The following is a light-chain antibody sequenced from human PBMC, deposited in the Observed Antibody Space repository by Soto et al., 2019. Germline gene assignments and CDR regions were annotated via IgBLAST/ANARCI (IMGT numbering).Light chain of an antibody. CDR1: SSNIGAGYD. CDR3: QSYSSSLSGVV. J-gene: IGLJ2*01. V-gene: IGLV1-40*01. Sequence: QSVLTQPPSVSGAPGQRVTISCTGSSSNIGAGYDVHWYQQLPGTAPKLLIYGNSNRPSGVPDRFSGSKSGTSASLAITGLQAEDEADYYCQSYSSSLSGVVFGGWTQLTVL. CDR2: GNS.